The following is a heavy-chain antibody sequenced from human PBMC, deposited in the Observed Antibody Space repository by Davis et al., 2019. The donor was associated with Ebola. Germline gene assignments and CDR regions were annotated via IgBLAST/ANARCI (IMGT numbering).Heavy chain of an antibody. CDR1: GYSFSTYW. V-gene: IGHV5-51*01. J-gene: IGHJ5*02. CDR3: ARRGYCSGTGCPWGWFDP. D-gene: IGHD2-2*03. Sequence: GESLKISCKASGYSFSTYWIGWVRQRPGKGLEWMGIIYPGDSDTRYNPSFQGQVTISADKSISTAYLQWRSLKASDSAMYYCARRGYCSGTGCPWGWFDPWGQGTLVTVSS. CDR2: IYPGDSDT.